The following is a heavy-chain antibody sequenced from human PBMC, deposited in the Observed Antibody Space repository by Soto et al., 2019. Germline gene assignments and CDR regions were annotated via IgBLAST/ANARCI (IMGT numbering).Heavy chain of an antibody. V-gene: IGHV3-23*01. CDR1: GFTFSSYA. Sequence: GGSLRLSCAASGFTFSSYAMSWVRQAPGKGLEWVSTISGSGGSTYYADSVKGRFTISRDNSKNTQYLQMNNLRAEDTALYYCAKNHAREQFVRGENWSDPWGHATLFTV. CDR2: ISGSGGST. CDR3: AKNHAREQFVRGENWSDP. J-gene: IGHJ5*02. D-gene: IGHD6-6*01.